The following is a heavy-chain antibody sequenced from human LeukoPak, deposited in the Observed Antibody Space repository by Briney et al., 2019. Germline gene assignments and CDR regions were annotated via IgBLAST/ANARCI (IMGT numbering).Heavy chain of an antibody. J-gene: IGHJ3*02. Sequence: GGSLRLPCTASGFIFSNFAMSWVRQAPGKGLEWVSAISGSGGSTYYADSVKGRFTISRDNSKNTLYLQMNSLRAEDTAVYYCAKEEWELFDPFDIWGQGTMVTVSS. CDR3: AKEEWELFDPFDI. D-gene: IGHD1-26*01. V-gene: IGHV3-23*01. CDR1: GFIFSNFA. CDR2: ISGSGGST.